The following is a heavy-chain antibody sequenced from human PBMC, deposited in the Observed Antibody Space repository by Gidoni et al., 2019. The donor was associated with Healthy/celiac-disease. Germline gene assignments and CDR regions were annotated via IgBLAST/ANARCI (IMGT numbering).Heavy chain of an antibody. CDR3: ASRPWEIDY. D-gene: IGHD1-26*01. CDR2: ISSSGSTI. Sequence: FGDYYMRWIRQAPGKGLEWVSYISSSGSTIYYADSVKGRFTISRDNAKNSLYLQMNSLRAEDTAGYYCASRPWEIDYWGQGTLVTVSS. CDR1: FGDYY. V-gene: IGHV3-11*01. J-gene: IGHJ4*02.